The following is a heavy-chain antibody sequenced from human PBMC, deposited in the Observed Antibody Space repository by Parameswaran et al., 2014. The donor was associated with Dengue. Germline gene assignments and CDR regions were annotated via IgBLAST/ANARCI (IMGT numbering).Heavy chain of an antibody. J-gene: IGHJ4*02. CDR2: ISAYNGNT. V-gene: IGHV1-18*01. CDR3: ARSRDIVATMDPGFDY. Sequence: WVRQAPGQGLEWMGWISAYNGNTNYAQKLQGRVTMTTDTSTSTAYMELRSLRSDDTAVYYCARSRDIVATMDPGFDYWGQGTLGTVSS. D-gene: IGHD5-12*01.